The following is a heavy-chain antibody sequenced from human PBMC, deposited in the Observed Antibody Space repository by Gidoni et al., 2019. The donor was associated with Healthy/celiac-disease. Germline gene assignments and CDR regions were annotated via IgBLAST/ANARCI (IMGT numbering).Heavy chain of an antibody. CDR1: VFTFSSYA. V-gene: IGHV3-30-3*01. CDR2: ISYDGSNK. Sequence: QVQLVESGGGVVQPGRSLRLSCAASVFTFSSYAMHWVRQAPGKGLAWVAVISYDGSNKYYADSVKGRFTISRDNSKNTLYLQMNSLRAEDTAVYYCARDSSKVPAAIGTFDYWGQGTLVTVSS. D-gene: IGHD2-2*01. CDR3: ARDSSKVPAAIGTFDY. J-gene: IGHJ4*02.